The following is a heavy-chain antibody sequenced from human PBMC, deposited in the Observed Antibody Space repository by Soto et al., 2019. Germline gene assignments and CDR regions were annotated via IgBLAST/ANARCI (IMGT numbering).Heavy chain of an antibody. Sequence: EVQLVESGGGLVQPGGSLRLSCAASGFTVSSNYMSWVRQAPGKGLEWVSVIYSSGSTYYADSVKGRFTISRHNSKNTLYLLMNSLRAEDTAVYYCAREFRPPYDVRYFDYWGQGTLVTVSS. CDR3: AREFRPPYDVRYFDY. CDR1: GFTVSSNY. D-gene: IGHD3-10*02. V-gene: IGHV3-53*04. J-gene: IGHJ4*02. CDR2: IYSSGST.